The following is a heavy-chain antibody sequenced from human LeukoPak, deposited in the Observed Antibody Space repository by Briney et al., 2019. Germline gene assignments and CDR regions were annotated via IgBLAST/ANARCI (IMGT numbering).Heavy chain of an antibody. CDR3: AIFDFWSGYYMNRIFDY. CDR2: FDPEDGET. CDR1: GYTLTELS. Sequence: ASVTVSCTVSGYTLTELSMHWVRQAPGKGLEWMGGFDPEDGETIYAQKFQGRVTMTEDTSTDTAYMELSSLRSEDTAVYYCAIFDFWSGYYMNRIFDYWGQGTLVTVSS. D-gene: IGHD3-3*01. V-gene: IGHV1-24*01. J-gene: IGHJ4*02.